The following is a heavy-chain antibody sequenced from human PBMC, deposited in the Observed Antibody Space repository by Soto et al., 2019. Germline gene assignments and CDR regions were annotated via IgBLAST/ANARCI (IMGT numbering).Heavy chain of an antibody. D-gene: IGHD3-9*01. CDR3: ARGWQFDDWFDP. V-gene: IGHV4-59*01. J-gene: IGHJ5*02. CDR2: IYYSGST. CDR1: WGTSGDFD. Sequence: SETLCVTCIVVWGTSGDFDGRRIMQTPGKGLECIGYIYYSGSTNYKPSLKSRVTISVDSSKNQFSLKLSSVTAADTAVYYCARGWQFDDWFDPWGQGTLVTVSS.